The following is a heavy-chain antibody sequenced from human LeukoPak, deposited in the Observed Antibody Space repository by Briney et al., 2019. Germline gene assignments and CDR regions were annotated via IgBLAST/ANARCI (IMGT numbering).Heavy chain of an antibody. D-gene: IGHD3-3*01. CDR2: IYHSGST. V-gene: IGHV4-38-2*01. J-gene: IGHJ4*02. CDR3: ARSLRITIFGVVIG. CDR1: GGSFSGYY. Sequence: SSETLSLTCAVYGGSFSGYYWGWIRQPPGKGLEWIGSIYHSGSTYYNPSLKSRVTISVDTSKNQFSLKLSSVTAADTAVYYCARSLRITIFGVVIGWGQGTLVTVSS.